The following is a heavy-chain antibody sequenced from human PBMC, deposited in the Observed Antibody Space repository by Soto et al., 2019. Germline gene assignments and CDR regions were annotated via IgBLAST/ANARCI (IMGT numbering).Heavy chain of an antibody. V-gene: IGHV4-31*03. D-gene: IGHD6-13*01. J-gene: IGHJ5*02. CDR2: IYYSGST. CDR1: GDSISSGGYY. Sequence: QVQLQESGPGLVKPSQTLSLTCTVSGDSISSGGYYWSWVRQHPGEGLEWIGYIYYSGSTDYNPSLKRRLTISIDTSKNQFSLKLGSVTAADTGVYYWARAGGYGDSYLSGLNHWGQGTLVTVPS. CDR3: ARAGGYGDSYLSGLNH.